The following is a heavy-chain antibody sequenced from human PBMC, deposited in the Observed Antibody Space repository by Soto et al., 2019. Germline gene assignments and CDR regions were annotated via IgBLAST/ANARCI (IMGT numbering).Heavy chain of an antibody. CDR1: GGSFSGYY. Sequence: QVQLQQWGAGLLKPSETLSLTCAVYGGSFSGYYWSWIRQPPGKGLEWIGEINHSGSTNYNPSLKSRVTISVDTSKNQFSLKLSSVTAADTAVYYCARGRGPTLLCYYYYYYMDVWGKGTTVTVSS. V-gene: IGHV4-34*01. CDR2: INHSGST. CDR3: ARGRGPTLLCYYYYYYMDV. D-gene: IGHD3-10*01. J-gene: IGHJ6*03.